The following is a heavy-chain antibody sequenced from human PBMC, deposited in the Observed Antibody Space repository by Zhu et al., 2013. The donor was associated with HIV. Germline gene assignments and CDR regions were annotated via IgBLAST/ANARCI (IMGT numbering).Heavy chain of an antibody. D-gene: IGHD2-15*01. Sequence: VQLVESGGGVVQPGRSLRLSCAASGFSFSSYGIHWVRQAAGKGLEWVAVISYDGSNKYYADSVKGRFTISRDNSKNTLYLQMNNLRIEDTAVYYCAKDLAYCSGGSCYPSNWFDPWGQGTLVTVSS. CDR2: ISYDGSNK. V-gene: IGHV3-30*18. CDR1: GFSFSSYG. CDR3: AKDLAYCSGGSCYPSNWFDP. J-gene: IGHJ5*02.